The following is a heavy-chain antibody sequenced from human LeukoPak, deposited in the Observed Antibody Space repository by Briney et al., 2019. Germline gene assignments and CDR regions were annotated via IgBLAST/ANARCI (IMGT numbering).Heavy chain of an antibody. CDR3: ARSDSLLALDI. V-gene: IGHV3-53*01. CDR1: GFTVSTNY. J-gene: IGHJ3*02. Sequence: GGSLRLSCAASGFTVSTNYMSWVRQAPGKGLEWVSVIYSGGSTYYADSVKGRFTISRDNSKNTLYLQMNSLRAEDTAVYYCARSDSLLALDIWGQGTMVTVSS. D-gene: IGHD3-22*01. CDR2: IYSGGST.